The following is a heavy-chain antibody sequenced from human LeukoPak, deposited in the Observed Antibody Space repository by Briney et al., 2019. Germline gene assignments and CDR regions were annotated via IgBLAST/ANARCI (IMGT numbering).Heavy chain of an antibody. CDR1: GFTFSSYD. D-gene: IGHD2-2*01. V-gene: IGHV3-13*01. CDR3: ARVRYCSSTSCYHNWFDP. CDR2: IGTAGDT. J-gene: IGHJ5*02. Sequence: GGSLRLSCAASGFTFSSYDMHWVRQATGKGLERVSAIGTAGDTYYPGSVKGRFTISRENAKNSLYLQMNSLRAGDTAVYYCARVRYCSSTSCYHNWFDPWGQGTLVTVSS.